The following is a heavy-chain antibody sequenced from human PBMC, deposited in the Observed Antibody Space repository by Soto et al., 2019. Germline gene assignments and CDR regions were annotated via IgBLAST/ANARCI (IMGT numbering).Heavy chain of an antibody. V-gene: IGHV4-34*01. Sequence: SETLSLTCAVYGGSFIGYYWSWILQPPWKGLEWIGEINHSGSTNYNPSLKSRVTISVDTSKNQFSLKLSSVTAADTAVYYCARGLILDFWRGRKMAWFDPWGQGTLVTVSS. J-gene: IGHJ5*02. CDR2: INHSGST. D-gene: IGHD3-3*01. CDR1: GGSFIGYY. CDR3: ARGLILDFWRGRKMAWFDP.